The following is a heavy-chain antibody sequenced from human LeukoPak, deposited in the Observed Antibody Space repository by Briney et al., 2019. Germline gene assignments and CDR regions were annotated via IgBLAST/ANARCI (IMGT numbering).Heavy chain of an antibody. CDR2: ISGSGGST. V-gene: IGHV3-23*01. CDR3: AKGYDSSGYYGFDAFDI. Sequence: GGSLRLSCAASGFTFSSYAVSWVRQAPGKGLEWVSAISGSGGSTYYADSVKGRFTISRDNSKNTLYLQMNSLRAEDTAVYYCAKGYDSSGYYGFDAFDIWGQGTMVTVSS. CDR1: GFTFSSYA. D-gene: IGHD3-22*01. J-gene: IGHJ3*02.